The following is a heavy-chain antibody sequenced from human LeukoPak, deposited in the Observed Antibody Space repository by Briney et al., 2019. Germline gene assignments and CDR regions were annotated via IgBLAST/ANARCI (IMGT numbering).Heavy chain of an antibody. Sequence: GGSLRLSCAASGFTVSNNQMSWVRQAPGKGLEWVSVIYSDGSTYYADSVKGRFTISRDKSNNTLYFQMNSLRAEDTAVYYCARASRGDSTYYIMDVWGQGTTVTVSS. CDR1: GFTVSNNQ. V-gene: IGHV3-66*01. D-gene: IGHD4-17*01. J-gene: IGHJ6*02. CDR2: IYSDGST. CDR3: ARASRGDSTYYIMDV.